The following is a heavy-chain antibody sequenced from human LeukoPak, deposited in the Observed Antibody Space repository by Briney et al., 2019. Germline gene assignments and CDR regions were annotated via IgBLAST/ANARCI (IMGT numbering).Heavy chain of an antibody. V-gene: IGHV1-18*01. J-gene: IGHJ4*02. D-gene: IGHD3-16*01. CDR1: GYTFSRYG. CDR3: ARDWGTERVIADN. CDR2: ITPDKSKT. Sequence: ASVKVSCKSSGYTFSRYGISWLRQAPGQGLEWMGWITPDKSKTEYAQKFQDRFTMTIDTSTSTAYMELRNLRSDDSAVYYCARDWGTERVIADNWGQGTLVTVSS.